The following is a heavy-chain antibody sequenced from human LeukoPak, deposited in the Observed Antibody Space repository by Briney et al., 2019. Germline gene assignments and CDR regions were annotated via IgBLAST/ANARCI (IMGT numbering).Heavy chain of an antibody. D-gene: IGHD6-6*01. CDR1: GGSISSSSYY. Sequence: SETLSLTCTVSGGSISSSSYYWGWIRQPPGKGLEWIGSIYYSGSTYYNPSLKSRVTISVDTSKNQFSLKLRSVTAADTAVYYCARVSGIAALTSFGTWFDPWGQGTLVTVSS. CDR3: ARVSGIAALTSFGTWFDP. V-gene: IGHV4-39*07. CDR2: IYYSGST. J-gene: IGHJ5*02.